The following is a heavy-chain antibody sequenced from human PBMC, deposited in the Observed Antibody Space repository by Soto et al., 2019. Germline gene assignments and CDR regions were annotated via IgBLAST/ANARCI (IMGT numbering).Heavy chain of an antibody. J-gene: IGHJ6*02. CDR1: GYSFNTYA. D-gene: IGHD6-6*01. V-gene: IGHV1-3*01. Sequence: QVQLVQSGAEVKRPGASVKVSCKSSGYSFNTYAMHWVRQAPGQRLEWLAWINSGNVNPKYSQKFQGRLTVTRDTSVSTAYRELSSLTYEDTAVYYCARDMGQHLVMIRYYYAMDAWGQGTTVTVSS. CDR3: ARDMGQHLVMIRYYYAMDA. CDR2: INSGNVNP.